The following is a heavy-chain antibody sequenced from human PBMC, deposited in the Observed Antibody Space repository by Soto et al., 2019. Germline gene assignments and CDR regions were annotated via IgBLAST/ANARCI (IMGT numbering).Heavy chain of an antibody. D-gene: IGHD2-15*01. CDR2: IYSGGST. CDR3: TGAPPSCSDYYYYYMDV. CDR1: GFTVSSNY. J-gene: IGHJ6*03. Sequence: EVQLVESGGGLVQPGGSLRLSCAASGFTVSSNYMSWVRQAPGKGLEWVSVIYSGGSTYYADSVKGRFTISRHNSKNTLYLQISSMGADDTALYYGTGAPPSCSDYYYYYMDVWGKGTTVTVSS. V-gene: IGHV3-53*04.